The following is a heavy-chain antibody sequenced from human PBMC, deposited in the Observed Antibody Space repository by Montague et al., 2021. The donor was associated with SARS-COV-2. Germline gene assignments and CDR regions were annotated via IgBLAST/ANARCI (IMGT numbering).Heavy chain of an antibody. J-gene: IGHJ4*02. CDR1: GFTFSSYS. V-gene: IGHV3-21*01. CDR2: ISSSSSYI. D-gene: IGHD3-10*01. CDR3: ARGIRITMVRGVTIDY. Sequence: SLRLSCAASGFTFSSYSMNWVRQAPGKGLEWVSSISSSSSYIYYADSVKGRFTISRDSAKNSLYLQMNSLRAEDTAVYYCARGIRITMVRGVTIDYWGQGTLVTVSS.